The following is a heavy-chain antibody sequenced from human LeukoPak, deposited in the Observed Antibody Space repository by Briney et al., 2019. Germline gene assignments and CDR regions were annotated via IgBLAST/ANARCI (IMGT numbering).Heavy chain of an antibody. D-gene: IGHD3-22*01. CDR2: IYYSGNT. CDR3: ARGGSYYYDSSGYYYDY. Sequence: SETLSLTCIVSGGSISSTTYYWGWIRQPPGKRLEWIGSIYYSGNTYYNPSLKSRVTISVDTSKNQFSLKLSSVTAADTAVYYCARGGSYYYDSSGYYYDYWGQGTLVTVSS. CDR1: GGSISSTTYY. V-gene: IGHV4-39*07. J-gene: IGHJ4*02.